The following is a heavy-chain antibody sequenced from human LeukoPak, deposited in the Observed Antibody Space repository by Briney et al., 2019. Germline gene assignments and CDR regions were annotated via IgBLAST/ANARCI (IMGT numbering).Heavy chain of an antibody. CDR2: IYYSGST. V-gene: IGHV4-39*01. CDR1: GDYISSSSYY. D-gene: IGHD3-3*01. CDR3: ASHDFWSGYPKFDY. Sequence: SETLSLTCTVSGDYISSSSYYWGWIRQPPGKGLEWIGSIYYSGSTYYNPSLKSRVTISVDTSKNQFSLRLSSVTAADTAVYSCASHDFWSGYPKFDYWGQGTLVTVSS. J-gene: IGHJ4*02.